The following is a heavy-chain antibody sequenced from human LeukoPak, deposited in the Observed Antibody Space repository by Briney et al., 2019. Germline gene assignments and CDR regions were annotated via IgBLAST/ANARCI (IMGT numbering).Heavy chain of an antibody. Sequence: GGSLRLSCATSGLTFSKNSMIWVRQAPGKGLEWVSYISARTGTLLYADSVKGRFTISRDNAKSSVYLQMNSLRAEDTAVYYCAKAPVTTCRGAFCYPFDYWGLGTLVTVSS. CDR2: ISARTGTL. V-gene: IGHV3-48*01. D-gene: IGHD2-15*01. CDR3: AKAPVTTCRGAFCYPFDY. CDR1: GLTFSKNS. J-gene: IGHJ4*02.